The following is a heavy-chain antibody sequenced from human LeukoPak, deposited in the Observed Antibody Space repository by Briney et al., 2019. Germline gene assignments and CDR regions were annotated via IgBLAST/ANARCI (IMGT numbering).Heavy chain of an antibody. V-gene: IGHV1-2*02. CDR2: INSNSGGA. CDR1: GYTFTANY. D-gene: IGHD3-16*01. Sequence: AASVKVSCKASGYTFTANYMHWVRQAPGQGLEYMGWINSNSGGANYAQKFHGRVTMTRHTSISTVYMELSGLTSDDTAVYYCARGLGGNALDIWGQGTVVTVSS. CDR3: ARGLGGNALDI. J-gene: IGHJ3*02.